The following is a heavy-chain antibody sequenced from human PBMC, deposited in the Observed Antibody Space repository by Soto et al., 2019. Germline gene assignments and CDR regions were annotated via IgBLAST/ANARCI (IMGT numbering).Heavy chain of an antibody. CDR3: ARGRITTIYFDY. V-gene: IGHV4-31*03. Sequence: PSETLSLTCTVSGGSISSGGYYWSWIRQHPGKGLEWIGYIYYSGSTYYNPSLKSRVTISVDTSKNQFSLKLSSVTAADTAVYYCARGRITTIYFDYWGQGTLVT. J-gene: IGHJ4*02. CDR2: IYYSGST. CDR1: GGSISSGGYY. D-gene: IGHD3-16*01.